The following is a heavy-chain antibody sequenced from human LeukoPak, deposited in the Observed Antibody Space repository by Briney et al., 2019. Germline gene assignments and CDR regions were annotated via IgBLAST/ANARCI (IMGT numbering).Heavy chain of an antibody. CDR2: IYYSGTT. J-gene: IGHJ4*02. CDR1: DASISRYY. D-gene: IGHD5-24*01. V-gene: IGHV4-59*01. Sequence: SETLSLTCTVSDASISRYYWSWIRKPPGKGLEWIGYIYYSGTTNYNPSLKSRVSISIDTSKNQFSLRLTSVTAADTAVYYCARAGGYNSPFAYWGQGTLVTVSS. CDR3: ARAGGYNSPFAY.